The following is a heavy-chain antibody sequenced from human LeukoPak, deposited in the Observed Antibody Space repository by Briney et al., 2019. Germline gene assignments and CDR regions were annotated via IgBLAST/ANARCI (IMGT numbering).Heavy chain of an antibody. CDR3: ARGCYYYGSGSYCLYGMDV. Sequence: SVKVSCKASGGAFSSYAISWVRQAPGQGLEWMGRIIPIFGIANYAQKFQGRVTIIADKSTSTAYMELSSLRSEDTAVYYCARGCYYYGSGSYCLYGMDVWGQGTTVTVSS. V-gene: IGHV1-69*04. J-gene: IGHJ6*02. CDR2: IIPIFGIA. CDR1: GGAFSSYA. D-gene: IGHD3-10*01.